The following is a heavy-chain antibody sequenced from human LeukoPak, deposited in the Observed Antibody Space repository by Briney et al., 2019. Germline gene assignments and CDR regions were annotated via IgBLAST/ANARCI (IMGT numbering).Heavy chain of an antibody. CDR1: GYSISSGYY. J-gene: IGHJ4*02. Sequence: SETQSLTCTVSGYSISSGYYWSWIRQPPGKGLEWIATIHHSGVTYYNASLKSRVTMSVDTSKNQFSLKLGSVAVAGTAVYYCARYTANTAGYSFDFWGQGALVTVSS. CDR3: ARYTANTAGYSFDF. V-gene: IGHV4-38-2*02. D-gene: IGHD3-22*01. CDR2: IHHSGVT.